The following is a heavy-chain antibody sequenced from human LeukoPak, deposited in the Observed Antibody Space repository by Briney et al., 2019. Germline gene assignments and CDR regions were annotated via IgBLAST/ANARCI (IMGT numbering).Heavy chain of an antibody. CDR2: IFTSGST. J-gene: IGHJ3*02. CDR1: GGSISTGSCN. V-gene: IGHV4-61*02. CDR3: ASNWNDDAFDI. D-gene: IGHD1-20*01. Sequence: SETLSLTCSVSGGSISTGSCNWSWIRQPALTELQWIGRIFTSGSTNYNPSLKSRVTISVDTSKNQFSLKLSSVTAADTAVYYCASNWNDDAFDIWGQGTMVTVSS.